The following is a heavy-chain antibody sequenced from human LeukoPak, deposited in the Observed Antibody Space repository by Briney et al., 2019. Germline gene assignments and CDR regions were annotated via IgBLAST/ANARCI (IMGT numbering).Heavy chain of an antibody. Sequence: GGSLRLSCAASRFTFSSYGMHWVRQAPGKGLEWVAVISYDGSNKYYADSVKGRFTISRDNSKNTLYLQMNSLRAEDTAVYCCARGNYHGSGSLDYWSQGTLVTVSS. CDR3: ARGNYHGSGSLDY. V-gene: IGHV3-30*03. J-gene: IGHJ4*02. D-gene: IGHD3-10*01. CDR2: ISYDGSNK. CDR1: RFTFSSYG.